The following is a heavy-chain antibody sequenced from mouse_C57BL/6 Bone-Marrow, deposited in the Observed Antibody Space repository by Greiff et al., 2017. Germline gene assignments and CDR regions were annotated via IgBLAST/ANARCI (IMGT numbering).Heavy chain of an antibody. Sequence: QVQLKESGAELVRPGTSVKVSCKASGYAFTNYLIEWVKQRPGQGLEWIGVINPGSGGTNYNEKFKGKATLTADKSSSTAYMQLSSLTSEDSAVYFCASAGYYFDYWGQGTTLTVSS. V-gene: IGHV1-54*01. CDR3: ASAGYYFDY. CDR2: INPGSGGT. CDR1: GYAFTNYL. J-gene: IGHJ2*01.